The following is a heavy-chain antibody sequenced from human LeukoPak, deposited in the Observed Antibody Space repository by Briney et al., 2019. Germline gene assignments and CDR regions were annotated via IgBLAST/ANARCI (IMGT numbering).Heavy chain of an antibody. Sequence: GESLKISCKISGYNFTNYWIGWVRQMPGKGLEWMGIVYPGDSDTRYSPSFQGQVTISADQSISTAYLQWSSLKASDTAMYYCARRYSGRYDFDYWGQGTLVTVSS. CDR3: ARRYSGRYDFDY. V-gene: IGHV5-51*01. CDR2: VYPGDSDT. J-gene: IGHJ4*02. CDR1: GYNFTNYW. D-gene: IGHD1-26*01.